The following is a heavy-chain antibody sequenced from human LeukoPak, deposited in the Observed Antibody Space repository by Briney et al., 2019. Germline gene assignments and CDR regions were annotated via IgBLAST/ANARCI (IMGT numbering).Heavy chain of an antibody. Sequence: SETLSLTCTVSGDSISSDGYSWTWIRQLPGKGLEWIGHISYSGNTYYNPSLKSRVTLSVDASKNQFSLNLTSVTAADTAIYYCARDFLRTASPDAFDFWGQGTMVTVSS. CDR2: ISYSGNT. V-gene: IGHV4-31*03. CDR3: ARDFLRTASPDAFDF. CDR1: GDSISSDGYS. D-gene: IGHD2-21*02. J-gene: IGHJ3*01.